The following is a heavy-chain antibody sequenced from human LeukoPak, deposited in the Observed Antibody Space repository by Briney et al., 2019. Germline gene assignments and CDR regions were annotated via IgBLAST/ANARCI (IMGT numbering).Heavy chain of an antibody. Sequence: GGSLRLSCAASGFTFSSYGMHWVRQAPGKGLEWVAVISYDGSNKYYAESVKGRLTISRDNSKNTLYLQMNSLRVEDTAVYYCAKAADQYYYYYFYYMDVWGKGTTVTVSS. CDR3: AKAADQYYYYYFYYMDV. CDR2: ISYDGSNK. CDR1: GFTFSSYG. V-gene: IGHV3-30*18. D-gene: IGHD2-2*01. J-gene: IGHJ6*03.